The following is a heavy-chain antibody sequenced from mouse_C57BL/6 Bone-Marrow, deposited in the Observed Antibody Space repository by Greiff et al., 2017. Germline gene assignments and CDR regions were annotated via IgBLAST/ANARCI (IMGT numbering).Heavy chain of an antibody. Sequence: QVQLQQPGAELVRPGTSVKLSCKASGYTFTSYWMSWVKQRPGQGLEWIGVIDPSDSYTNYNQKFKGKATLTVDTSSSTAYMQLSSLTSEDSAVYYCARAEDGGTTGSWFAYWGQGTLVTVSA. V-gene: IGHV1-59*01. CDR3: ARAEDGGTTGSWFAY. D-gene: IGHD2-14*01. CDR1: GYTFTSYW. CDR2: IDPSDSYT. J-gene: IGHJ3*01.